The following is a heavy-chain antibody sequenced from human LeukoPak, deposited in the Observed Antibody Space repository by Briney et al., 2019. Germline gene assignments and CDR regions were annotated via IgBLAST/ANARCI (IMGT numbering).Heavy chain of an antibody. V-gene: IGHV4-59*01. CDR3: ARGFGYYYDSSGVLSG. CDR2: IYYSGST. Sequence: KSSETLSLTCSVSGGSISSYYWSWIRQPPGKGLEWIGYIYYSGSTNYNPSLKSRVTISVDTSKNQFSLKLSSVTAADTAVYYCARGFGYYYDSSGVLSGWGQGTLVTVSS. D-gene: IGHD3-22*01. J-gene: IGHJ4*02. CDR1: GGSISSYY.